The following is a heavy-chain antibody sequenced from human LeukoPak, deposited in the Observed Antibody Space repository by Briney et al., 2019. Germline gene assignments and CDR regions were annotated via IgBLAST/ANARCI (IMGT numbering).Heavy chain of an antibody. CDR3: AREFRPLEDY. V-gene: IGHV3-9*01. CDR2: LSWNGATV. J-gene: IGHJ4*02. Sequence: GGSLRLSCAASGFTFDDYAMHWVRQAPGKGLEWVSGLSWNGATVGYADSVKGRFTISRDNSKNTLYLQMNSLRAEDTAVYYCAREFRPLEDYWGQGTLVTVSS. D-gene: IGHD1-1*01. CDR1: GFTFDDYA.